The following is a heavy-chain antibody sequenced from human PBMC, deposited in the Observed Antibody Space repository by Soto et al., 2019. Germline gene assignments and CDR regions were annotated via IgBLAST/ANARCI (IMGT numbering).Heavy chain of an antibody. V-gene: IGHV3-64D*08. D-gene: IGHD4-4*01. CDR2: ISSNGGST. J-gene: IGHJ5*02. CDR3: VKDKGVTTRTLYH. Sequence: GVAAECAYIGGGRLCVHQAPGKGLEYVSAISSNGGSTYYADSVKGRFTISRDNSKNTLYLQMSSLRAEDTAVYYFVKDKGVTTRTLYHWGRGTLVTVSS. CDR1: ECAYIGGG.